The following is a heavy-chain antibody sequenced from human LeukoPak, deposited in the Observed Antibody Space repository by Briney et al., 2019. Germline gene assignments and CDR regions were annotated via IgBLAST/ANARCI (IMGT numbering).Heavy chain of an antibody. CDR1: GFTLSSYY. CDR3: AKGYSYGLPSILFDY. J-gene: IGHJ4*02. Sequence: GGSLRLSCEASGFTLSSYYMNWVRQAPGKGLEWVSSISSSTSYMFYADSVRGRFTISRDNTKNSLYLQMNSLRAEDTAVYHCAKGYSYGLPSILFDYWGQGTLVTVSS. CDR2: ISSSTSYM. V-gene: IGHV3-21*04. D-gene: IGHD5-18*01.